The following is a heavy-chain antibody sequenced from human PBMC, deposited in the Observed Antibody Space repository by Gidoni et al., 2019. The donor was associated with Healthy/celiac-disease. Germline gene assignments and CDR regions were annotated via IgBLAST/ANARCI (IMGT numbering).Heavy chain of an antibody. CDR1: GGSFSGYY. Sequence: QVQLQQWGAGLLKPSETLSLTCAVYGGSFSGYYWSWIRQPPGKGLEWIGEINHSGSTNYNPSLKSRVTISVDTSKNQFSLKLSSVTAADTAVYYCARAYVRAASYDFWSGYYTGHNWFDPWGQGTLVTVSS. D-gene: IGHD3-3*01. CDR3: ARAYVRAASYDFWSGYYTGHNWFDP. CDR2: INHSGST. J-gene: IGHJ5*02. V-gene: IGHV4-34*01.